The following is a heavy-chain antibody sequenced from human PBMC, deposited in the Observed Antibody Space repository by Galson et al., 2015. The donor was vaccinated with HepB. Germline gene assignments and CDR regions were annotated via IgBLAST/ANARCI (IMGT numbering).Heavy chain of an antibody. V-gene: IGHV3-23*01. CDR2: ISGSGGST. D-gene: IGHD3-9*01. CDR1: GFTFSSYA. J-gene: IGHJ6*02. CDR3: AKDIPWDRFRYFDWDGMDV. Sequence: SLRLSCAASGFTFSSYAMSWVRQAPGKGLEWVSAISGSGGSTYYADSVKGRFTISRDNSKNTLYLQMNSLRAEDTAVYYCAKDIPWDRFRYFDWDGMDVWCQGTTVTVSS.